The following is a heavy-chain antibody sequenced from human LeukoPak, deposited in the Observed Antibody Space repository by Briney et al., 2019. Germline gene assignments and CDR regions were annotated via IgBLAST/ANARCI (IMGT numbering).Heavy chain of an antibody. CDR1: GGSISSYY. CDR3: ARGGYDILTGNFDY. CDR2: IYTSGST. V-gene: IGHV4-4*07. D-gene: IGHD3-9*01. Sequence: KPSETLSLTCTVSGGSISSYYWSWIRQPAGKGLEWIGRIYTSGSTNYNPSLKSRVTISVDTSKNQFSLKLSSVTAADTAVYYCARGGYDILTGNFDYWGQGTLVTVSS. J-gene: IGHJ4*02.